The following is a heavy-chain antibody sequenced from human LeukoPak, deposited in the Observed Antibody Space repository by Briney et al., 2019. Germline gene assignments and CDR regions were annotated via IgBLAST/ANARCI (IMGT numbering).Heavy chain of an antibody. CDR1: GYTFTGYY. CDR2: INPNSGGT. Sequence: GASVKVSCKASGYTFTGYYMHWVRQAPGQGLEWMGWINPNSGGTNYAQKFQGRVTMTRDTSISTAYMELSRLRSDDTAVYYCARDNITGPTGCDYWGQGTLVTVSS. D-gene: IGHD1-7*01. J-gene: IGHJ4*02. CDR3: ARDNITGPTGCDY. V-gene: IGHV1-2*02.